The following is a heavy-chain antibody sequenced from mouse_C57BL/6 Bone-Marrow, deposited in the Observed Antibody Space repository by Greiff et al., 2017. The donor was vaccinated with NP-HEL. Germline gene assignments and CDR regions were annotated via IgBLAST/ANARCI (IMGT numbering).Heavy chain of an antibody. CDR3: ARDDGYYGGFAY. J-gene: IGHJ3*01. Sequence: QVQLQQSGPGLVAPSQSLSITCTVSGFSLTSYAISWVRQPPGKGLEWLGVIWTGGGPNYNSALKSSLSISTDTHKCQVVVKMNSLQTDDTARYYCARDDGYYGGFAYWGQGTLVTVSA. D-gene: IGHD2-3*01. CDR1: GFSLTSYA. V-gene: IGHV2-9-1*01. CDR2: IWTGGGP.